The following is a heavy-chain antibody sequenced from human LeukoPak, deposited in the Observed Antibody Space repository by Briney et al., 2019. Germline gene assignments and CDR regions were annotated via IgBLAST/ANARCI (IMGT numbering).Heavy chain of an antibody. CDR3: ARGRYYGDYIDY. CDR1: VGSIMRGYYY. J-gene: IGHJ4*02. Sequence: NPSETLSLTCIVSVGSIMRGYYYWSWIRQAQGKAWEGIGYHYYSGTTNYSPSLKGRVDISIDTFRNQFSLRLTSVTAADTAVYYCARGRYYGDYIDYWGQGALVTVSS. CDR2: HYYSGTT. V-gene: IGHV4-30-4*01. D-gene: IGHD4-17*01.